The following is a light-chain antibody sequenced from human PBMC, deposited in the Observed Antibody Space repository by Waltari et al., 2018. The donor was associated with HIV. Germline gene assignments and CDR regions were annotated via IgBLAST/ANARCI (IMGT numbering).Light chain of an antibody. J-gene: IGKJ1*01. V-gene: IGKV3-20*01. Sequence: EIALTQSPGTLSLSPGDRATLSCSASQTISSTYLAWYQQQPGQAPSLLIYAASSRATGIPDRFSGSGSGTDFTLTISSLEPEDCAVYYCQQYIGSPRTFGQGTKVELK. CDR1: QTISSTY. CDR3: QQYIGSPRT. CDR2: AAS.